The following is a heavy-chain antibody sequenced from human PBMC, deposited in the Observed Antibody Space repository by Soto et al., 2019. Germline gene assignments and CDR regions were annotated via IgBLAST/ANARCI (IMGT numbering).Heavy chain of an antibody. CDR1: GYTITSQA. J-gene: IGHJ4*02. CDR2: INAGNGNT. D-gene: IGHD1-26*01. V-gene: IGHV1-3*01. Sequence: SMKVSFKASGYTITSQAMPSVRQAPRQRREWMGWINAGNGNTKYSQKFQGRVTITRDTSASTAYMELSSLRSEDTAVYYCARAGVGATPNDYWGQGTLVTVLL. CDR3: ARAGVGATPNDY.